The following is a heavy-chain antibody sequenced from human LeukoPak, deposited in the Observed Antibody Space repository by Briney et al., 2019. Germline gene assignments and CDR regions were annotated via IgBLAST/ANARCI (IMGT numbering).Heavy chain of an antibody. CDR3: ARRPFYDILTGYYSRGMDV. Sequence: PSETLSPTCTVSGGSISSSSYYWGWIRPPPGKGLEWIGSIYYSGSTHYNPSLKSRVTISVDTSKNQFSLKLSSVTAADTAVYYCARRPFYDILTGYYSRGMDVRGQGTTVTVSS. D-gene: IGHD3-9*01. V-gene: IGHV4-39*01. J-gene: IGHJ6*02. CDR1: GGSISSSSYY. CDR2: IYYSGST.